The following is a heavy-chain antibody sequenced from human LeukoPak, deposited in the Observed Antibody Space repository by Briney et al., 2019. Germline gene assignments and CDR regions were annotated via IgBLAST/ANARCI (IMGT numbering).Heavy chain of an antibody. V-gene: IGHV3-23*01. CDR3: AKGGKWDVTPFDY. Sequence: GGSLRLSCAASGFTFTSYSMNWVRQAPGKGLEWVSTISGGGGSTYYADSVKGRFTISRDNSKNTLYLQVNCLRAEDTAVYYCAKGGKWDVTPFDYWGQGTLVTVSS. D-gene: IGHD1-26*01. CDR1: GFTFTSYS. J-gene: IGHJ4*02. CDR2: ISGGGGST.